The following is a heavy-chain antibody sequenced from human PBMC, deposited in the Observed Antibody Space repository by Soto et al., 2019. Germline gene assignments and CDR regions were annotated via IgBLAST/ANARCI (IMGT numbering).Heavy chain of an antibody. V-gene: IGHV3-30*03. J-gene: IGHJ4*02. D-gene: IGHD6-13*01. Sequence: VSGGGVVQPGRSLRLSCAASGFTFSSYGMHWVRQAPGKGLEWVALISHDGSNKYYPDSVKGRFTISRDNSKNTLYLQMNSLRTEDTAVYYCAAGLYFFDYCGQGTLVIVSS. CDR1: GFTFSSYG. CDR3: AAGLYFFDY. CDR2: ISHDGSNK.